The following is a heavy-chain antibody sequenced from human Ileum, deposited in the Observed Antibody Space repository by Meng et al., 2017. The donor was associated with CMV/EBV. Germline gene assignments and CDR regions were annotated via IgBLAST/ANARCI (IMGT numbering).Heavy chain of an antibody. V-gene: IGHV1-3*01. Sequence: QVQLVQSGAEVKNPGASVKGSCKASGYTFTSYAMHWVRQAPGQGLEWMGWINGANGNTKYSQKFQDRVTFTRDTSANTAYMEMRSLRSEDTAVYYCARIESGAHFDSWGQGTLVTVSS. J-gene: IGHJ4*02. CDR1: GYTFTSYA. CDR3: ARIESGAHFDS. CDR2: INGANGNT. D-gene: IGHD4-17*01.